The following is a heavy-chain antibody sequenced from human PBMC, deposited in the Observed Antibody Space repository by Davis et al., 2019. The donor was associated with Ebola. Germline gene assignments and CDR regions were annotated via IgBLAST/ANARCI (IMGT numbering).Heavy chain of an antibody. D-gene: IGHD3-10*01. V-gene: IGHV3-7*04. CDR2: IKQDGSEK. CDR1: GFTFSSYW. Sequence: PGGSLRLSCAASGFTFSSYWMSWVRQAPGKGLEWVANIKQDGSEKYYVDSVKGRFTISRDNAKNSLYLQMNSLRAEDTAVYYCARGWGFGELPGFDPWGQGTLVTISS. CDR3: ARGWGFGELPGFDP. J-gene: IGHJ5*02.